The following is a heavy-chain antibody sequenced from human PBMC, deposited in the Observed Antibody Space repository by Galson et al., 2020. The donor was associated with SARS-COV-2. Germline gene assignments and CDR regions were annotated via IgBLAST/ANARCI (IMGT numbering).Heavy chain of an antibody. D-gene: IGHD2-21*01. V-gene: IGHV3-15*01. Sequence: TGGSLRLSCAASGFTFNSAWMSWVRQAPGKGLEWVGRIKSKTDGETTDYAAPVKGRFTISRDDSKNTLYLEMNSLTTEDTAVYYCTWVVLAIDWGQGTPVTVSS. J-gene: IGHJ4*02. CDR3: TWVVLAID. CDR1: GFTFNSAW. CDR2: IKSKTDGETT.